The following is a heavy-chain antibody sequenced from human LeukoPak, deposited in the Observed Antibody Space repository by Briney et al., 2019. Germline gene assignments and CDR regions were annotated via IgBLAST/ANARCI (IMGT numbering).Heavy chain of an antibody. J-gene: IGHJ4*02. V-gene: IGHV3-30*04. CDR3: AKDGDDILTGYLDY. CDR1: GFTFSNYA. Sequence: GGSLRLSCAASGFTFSNYAMHWVRQAPGKGLEWMSVISYDGRNKYFADSVKGRFTLSRDNSKNTLYLQMNSLRAEDTAVYYCAKDGDDILTGYLDYWGQGTLVTVSS. CDR2: ISYDGRNK. D-gene: IGHD3-9*01.